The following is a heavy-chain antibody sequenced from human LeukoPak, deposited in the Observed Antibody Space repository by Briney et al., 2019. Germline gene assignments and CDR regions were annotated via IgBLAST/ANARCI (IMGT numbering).Heavy chain of an antibody. CDR1: GFTFSSYG. V-gene: IGHV3-33*01. D-gene: IGHD3-10*01. Sequence: GGSLRLSCAASGFTFSSYGMHWVRQAPGKGLEWVAVIWYDGSNKYYADSVKGRFTISRDNSKNTLYLQMNSLRAEDTAVYYCARGRAQVPWVRGVIITDFDYWGQGTLVTVSS. CDR2: IWYDGSNK. J-gene: IGHJ4*02. CDR3: ARGRAQVPWVRGVIITDFDY.